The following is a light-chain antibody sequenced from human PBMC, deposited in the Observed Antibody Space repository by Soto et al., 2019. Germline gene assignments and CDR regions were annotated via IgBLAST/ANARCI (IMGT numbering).Light chain of an antibody. CDR1: QSVGSD. Sequence: EIVLTQSPGILSLSPGERATLSCRASQSVGSDLAWYQQKPGQAPRLLIYGASTRATGIPARFSGSASGTEFTLTITGLQSEDFAVYYCQQYKNWPPISFGQGTRLEI. V-gene: IGKV3-15*01. CDR2: GAS. J-gene: IGKJ5*01. CDR3: QQYKNWPPIS.